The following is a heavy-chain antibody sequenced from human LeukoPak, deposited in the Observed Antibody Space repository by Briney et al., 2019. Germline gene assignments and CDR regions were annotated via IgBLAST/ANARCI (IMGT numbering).Heavy chain of an antibody. CDR3: ARGGPAAGRFDY. D-gene: IGHD6-13*01. V-gene: IGHV3-21*01. Sequence: GGSLRLSCAASGFTFSSYSMNWVRQAPGKGLEWVSFISSSRSYIYYADSVKGRFTISRDNAKNSLYLQMNSLRAEDTAVYYCARGGPAAGRFDYWGQGTLVTVSS. CDR1: GFTFSSYS. J-gene: IGHJ4*02. CDR2: ISSSRSYI.